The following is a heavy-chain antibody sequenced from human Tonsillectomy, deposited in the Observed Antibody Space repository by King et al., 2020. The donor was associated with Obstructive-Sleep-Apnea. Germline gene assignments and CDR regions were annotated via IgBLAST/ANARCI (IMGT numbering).Heavy chain of an antibody. V-gene: IGHV1-18*04. Sequence: QLVQSGAEGKKPGASVKVSCKASGYTFTNYGFSGVRQAPGQVLEWMGWISAYNGNTNYAQKFQGRGTMTTDTSTSTAYMELRSLRSDDTAVYYCARGISGTYPRDDYWGQGTLVTVSS. J-gene: IGHJ4*02. CDR2: ISAYNGNT. CDR3: ARGISGTYPRDDY. CDR1: GYTFTNYG. D-gene: IGHD1-26*01.